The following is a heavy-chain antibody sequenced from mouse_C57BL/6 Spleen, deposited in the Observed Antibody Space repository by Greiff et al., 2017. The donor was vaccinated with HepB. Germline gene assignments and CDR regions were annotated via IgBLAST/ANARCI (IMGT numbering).Heavy chain of an antibody. CDR2: IYPGDGDT. CDR1: GYAFSSSW. V-gene: IGHV1-82*01. D-gene: IGHD1-1*01. CDR3: ARRPTGLRDYFDY. Sequence: VQLQQSGPELVKPGASVKISCKASGYAFSSSWMNWVKQRPGKGLEWIGRIYPGDGDTNYNGKFKGKATLTADKSSSTAYMQLSSLTSEDSAVYFCARRPTGLRDYFDYWGQGTTLTVSS. J-gene: IGHJ2*01.